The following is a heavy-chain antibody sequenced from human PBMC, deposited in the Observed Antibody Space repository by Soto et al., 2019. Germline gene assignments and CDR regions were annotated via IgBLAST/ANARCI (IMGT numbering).Heavy chain of an antibody. CDR3: ASPQGDYVGGVYYYGMDV. CDR2: MNPNSGNT. D-gene: IGHD3-16*01. CDR1: GYTFTSYD. Sequence: QVQLVQSGAEVKKPGASVKVSCKASGYTFTSYDINWVRQATGQGLEWMGWMNPNSGNTGYAQKFQGRVTMTRDTSISPASMERGSLRSEAPAVYYWASPQGDYVGGVYYYGMDVWGQGTTVTVSS. V-gene: IGHV1-8*01. J-gene: IGHJ6*02.